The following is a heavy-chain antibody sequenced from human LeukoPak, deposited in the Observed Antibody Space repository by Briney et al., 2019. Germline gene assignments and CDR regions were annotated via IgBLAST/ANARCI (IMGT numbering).Heavy chain of an antibody. CDR3: ARSPGSGWQINDY. Sequence: GGSLRLSCAASGFTVSSNYMSWVRQAPGKGLDWVSVIYSGGSTYYADSVKGRFTISRDNSKNTLYLQMNSLRAEDTAVYYCARSPGSGWQINDYWGQGTLVTVSS. J-gene: IGHJ4*02. V-gene: IGHV3-66*01. D-gene: IGHD6-19*01. CDR2: IYSGGST. CDR1: GFTVSSNY.